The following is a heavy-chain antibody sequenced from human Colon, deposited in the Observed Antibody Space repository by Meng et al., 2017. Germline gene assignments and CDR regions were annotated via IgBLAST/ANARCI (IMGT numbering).Heavy chain of an antibody. CDR3: ARGYRGSTYFAY. D-gene: IGHD3-16*01. Sequence: QLQLQESGSRLVKPSQTLSLTCAVPGDSVTTTLSYWSWIRQSPGKGLEWIGNIYDNGYTYYSPSLRSRVTISVDRSNNQFSLNLNSVTAADTAVYFCARGYRGSTYFAYWGQGILVTVSS. V-gene: IGHV4-30-2*06. CDR2: IYDNGYT. CDR1: GDSVTTTLSY. J-gene: IGHJ4*02.